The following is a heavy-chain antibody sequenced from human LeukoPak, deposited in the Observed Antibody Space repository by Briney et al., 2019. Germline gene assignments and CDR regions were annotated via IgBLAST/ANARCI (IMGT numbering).Heavy chain of an antibody. V-gene: IGHV3-33*01. CDR3: ARDFSLQLFDY. Sequence: GGSLRLSCAASGCTFSSYGFHWVRQAPGKGLEWVAVIWSDGSYKYYADSVKGRFTISRDDSKNTLYLQMNSLRAEDTAVYYCARDFSLQLFDYWGQGTLVTVFS. J-gene: IGHJ4*02. CDR2: IWSDGSYK. D-gene: IGHD5-24*01. CDR1: GCTFSSYG.